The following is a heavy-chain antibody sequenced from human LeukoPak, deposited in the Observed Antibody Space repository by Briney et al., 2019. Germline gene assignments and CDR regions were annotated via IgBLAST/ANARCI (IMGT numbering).Heavy chain of an antibody. J-gene: IGHJ5*02. CDR3: ARGPFKAYSSSWNIGWFDP. Sequence: GGSLRLSCAASGFTFSSYSMNWVRQAPGKGLEWVSSISSSSSYIYYADSVKGRFTISRDNAKNSLYLQMNSLRAEDTAVYYCARGPFKAYSSSWNIGWFDPWGQGTLVTVSS. D-gene: IGHD6-13*01. CDR2: ISSSSSYI. CDR1: GFTFSSYS. V-gene: IGHV3-21*01.